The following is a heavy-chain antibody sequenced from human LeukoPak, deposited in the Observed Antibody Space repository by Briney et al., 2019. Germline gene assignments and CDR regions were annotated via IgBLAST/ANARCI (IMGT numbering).Heavy chain of an antibody. CDR2: ISGSASGGT. CDR1: GFTFSSYA. CDR3: AKVKTHWYFDN. V-gene: IGHV3-23*01. D-gene: IGHD1-1*01. Sequence: GGSLRLSCAASGFTFSSYAMSWVRQAPGKGLEWVSAISGSASGGTTYEDSVKGRFTISRDNSKGTLYLQMNSLRAEDTAVYYCAKVKTHWYFDNWGRGTLVTVSS. J-gene: IGHJ4*02.